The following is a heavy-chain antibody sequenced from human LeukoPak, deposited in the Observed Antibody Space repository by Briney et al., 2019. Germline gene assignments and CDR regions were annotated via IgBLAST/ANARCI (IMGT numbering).Heavy chain of an antibody. Sequence: GGSLRLSCAASGFTFSNAWMSWVRQAPGKGLEWVGRIKSKTDGGTTDYAAPVKGRFTISRDDSKNTLYLQMNSLKTEDTAVYYSTTVGGKYGDYEAFDIWGQGTMVTVSS. J-gene: IGHJ3*02. CDR2: IKSKTDGGTT. D-gene: IGHD4-17*01. V-gene: IGHV3-15*01. CDR1: GFTFSNAW. CDR3: TTVGGKYGDYEAFDI.